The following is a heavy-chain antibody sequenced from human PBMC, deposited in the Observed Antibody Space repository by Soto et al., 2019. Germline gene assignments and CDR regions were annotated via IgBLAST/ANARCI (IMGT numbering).Heavy chain of an antibody. CDR3: AHKTKKMDYGDYAENWFDP. J-gene: IGHJ5*02. Sequence: SGPTLVNPTQTLTLTCTFSGFSLSTSGVGVGWIRQPPGKSLEWLALIYWDDDKRYSPSLKSRLTITKDTSKNQVVLTMTNMDPVDTATYYCAHKTKKMDYGDYAENWFDPWGRGTLVTVSS. V-gene: IGHV2-5*02. CDR1: GFSLSTSGVG. D-gene: IGHD4-17*01. CDR2: IYWDDDK.